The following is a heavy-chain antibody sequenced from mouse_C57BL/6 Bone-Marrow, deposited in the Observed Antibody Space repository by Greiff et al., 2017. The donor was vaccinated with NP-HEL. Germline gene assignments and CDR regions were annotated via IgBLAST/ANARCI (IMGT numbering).Heavy chain of an antibody. D-gene: IGHD1-1*02. V-gene: IGHV1-7*01. J-gene: IGHJ2*01. CDR3: GGSYYGFDY. CDR2: INPCSGYT. CDR1: GYTFTSYW. Sequence: QVQLQQSGAELAKPGASVKLSCKASGYTFTSYWMHWVKQRPGQGLEWIGDINPCSGYTKYNQKFKDKATLTVAKSSSTAYMQLSSLTYEDSAVYYCGGSYYGFDYWGRGPTLTVTA.